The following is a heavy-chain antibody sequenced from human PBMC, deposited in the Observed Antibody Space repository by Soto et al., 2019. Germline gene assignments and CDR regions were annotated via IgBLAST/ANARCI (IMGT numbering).Heavy chain of an antibody. D-gene: IGHD3-3*01. J-gene: IGHJ6*02. Sequence: EVQLVESGGGLVKPGGSLRLSCAASGFTFSSYSMNWVRQAPGKGLEWVSSISSSSDYIYYADSVKGRFTISRDNAKNSRYLQMTSLRGEETAVYYCARASNYDFWSGYYRLGGMDVWGQGTTVTVSS. V-gene: IGHV3-21*01. CDR3: ARASNYDFWSGYYRLGGMDV. CDR1: GFTFSSYS. CDR2: ISSSSDYI.